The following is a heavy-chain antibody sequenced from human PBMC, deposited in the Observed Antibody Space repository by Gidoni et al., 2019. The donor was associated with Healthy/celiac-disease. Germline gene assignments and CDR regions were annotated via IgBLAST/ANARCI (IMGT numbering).Heavy chain of an antibody. D-gene: IGHD1-26*01. CDR3: GRGMRWGTTDY. V-gene: IGHV4-31*03. CDR2: IYSSESP. J-gene: IGHJ4*02. Sequence: VQLQESGPGLVKPSQPLFLTRNVSGGSISSGGYYWSWIRQHPGKGLEWIGHIYSSESPYYNPTLKSRVTISVDTSNNEFSLKLSSVTAADTALYYCGRGMRWGTTDYWGQGTLVTVSS. CDR1: GGSISSGGYY.